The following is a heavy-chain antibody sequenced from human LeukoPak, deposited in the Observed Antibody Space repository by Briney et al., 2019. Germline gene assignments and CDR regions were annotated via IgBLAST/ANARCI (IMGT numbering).Heavy chain of an antibody. CDR1: GYSFTTYW. D-gene: IGHD6-19*01. Sequence: GESLKISCMVSGYSFTTYWIGWVRQMPGKGLEWMGIIYLDDSDTRYSPSFQGQVNISADKSIITAYLQWSSLKASDTAMYYCARRGSSGWYDLFKDAFDIWGQGTMVTVSS. V-gene: IGHV5-51*01. CDR3: ARRGSSGWYDLFKDAFDI. J-gene: IGHJ3*02. CDR2: IYLDDSDT.